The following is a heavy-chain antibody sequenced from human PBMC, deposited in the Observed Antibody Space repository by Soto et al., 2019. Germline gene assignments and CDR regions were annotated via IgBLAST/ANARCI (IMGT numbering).Heavy chain of an antibody. V-gene: IGHV1-18*01. CDR1: GYTFTSYG. J-gene: IGHJ4*02. CDR3: ARVGLDIVATIHFDY. CDR2: ISAYNGNT. Sequence: ASVKVSCKASGYTFTSYGISWVRQAPGQGLEWMGWISAYNGNTNYAQKLQGRVTMTTDTSTSTAYMELRSLRSDDTAVYYCARVGLDIVATIHFDYWGQGTLVTVSS. D-gene: IGHD5-12*01.